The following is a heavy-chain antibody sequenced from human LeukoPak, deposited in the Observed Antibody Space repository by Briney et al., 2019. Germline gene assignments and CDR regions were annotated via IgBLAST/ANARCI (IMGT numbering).Heavy chain of an antibody. D-gene: IGHD4-11*01. V-gene: IGHV3-15*01. J-gene: IGHJ4*02. CDR1: GFTVSSNY. Sequence: GGSLRLSCAASGFTVSSNYMSWVRQAPGKGLEWVGRIKSKTDGGTTDYAAPVKGRFTISRDDSKNTLYLQMNSLKTEDTAVYYCTTDLAVTADLYDYWGQGTLVTVSS. CDR2: IKSKTDGGTT. CDR3: TTDLAVTADLYDY.